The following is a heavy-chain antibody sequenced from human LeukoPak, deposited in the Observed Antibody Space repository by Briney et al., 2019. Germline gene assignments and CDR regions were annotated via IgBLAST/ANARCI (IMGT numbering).Heavy chain of an antibody. Sequence: SETLSLTCTGSGGSISSYYWSWIRQPPGKGLKWIGYIYYSGSTNYNPSLKSRVTISVDTSKNQFSLKLSSVTAADTAVYYCARHSDYYDSSGYYSDWGQGTLVTVSS. CDR1: GGSISSYY. J-gene: IGHJ4*02. D-gene: IGHD3-22*01. V-gene: IGHV4-59*08. CDR2: IYYSGST. CDR3: ARHSDYYDSSGYYSD.